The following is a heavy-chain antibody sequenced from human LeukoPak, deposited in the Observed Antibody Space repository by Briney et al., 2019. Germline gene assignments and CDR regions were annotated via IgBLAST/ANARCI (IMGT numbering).Heavy chain of an antibody. J-gene: IGHJ1*01. CDR3: ARAPSEIGGYYPEYFRH. CDR2: IKSDGST. V-gene: IGHV3-74*01. D-gene: IGHD3-22*01. CDR1: GFTFSTYW. Sequence: GGSLRLSCAASGFTFSTYWMHWVRHAPGKGLVWVSRIKSDGSTNYADSVKGRFTISGDNAKNTVSLQMNSLRPEDTGVYYCARAPSEIGGYYPEYFRHWGQGTLVTVSS.